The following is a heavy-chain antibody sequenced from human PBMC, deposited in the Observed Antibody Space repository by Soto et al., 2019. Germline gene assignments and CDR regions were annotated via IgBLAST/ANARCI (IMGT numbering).Heavy chain of an antibody. CDR2: ISGSGGST. J-gene: IGHJ4*02. CDR1: GFTFSSYA. V-gene: IGHV3-23*01. CDR3: AKYVESGSYPSVFDY. Sequence: PGGSLRLSCAASGFTFSSYAMSWVRQAPGKGLEWVSAISGSGGSTYYADSVKGRFTISRDNSKNTLYLQMNSLRAEDTAVYYCAKYVESGSYPSVFDYWGPGPLVTVSS. D-gene: IGHD1-26*01.